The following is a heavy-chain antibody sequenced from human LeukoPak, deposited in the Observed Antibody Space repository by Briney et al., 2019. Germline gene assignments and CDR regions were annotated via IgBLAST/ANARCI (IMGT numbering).Heavy chain of an antibody. V-gene: IGHV4-39*07. CDR1: GGSISSSSYY. CDR2: IYYSGST. D-gene: IGHD2-21*01. Sequence: KSSETLSLTCTVSGGSISSSSYYWGWIRQPPGKGLEWIGSIYYSGSTYYNPSLKSRVTISVDTSKNQFSLKLSSVTAADTAVYYCASRSPPGETGYFDYWGQGTLVTVSS. J-gene: IGHJ4*02. CDR3: ASRSPPGETGYFDY.